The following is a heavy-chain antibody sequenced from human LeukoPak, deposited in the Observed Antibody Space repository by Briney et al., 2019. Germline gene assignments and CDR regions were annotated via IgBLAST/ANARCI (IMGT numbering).Heavy chain of an antibody. Sequence: PSGTLSLTCAVSGGSISSSNWWSWVRQPPGKGLEWIGEIYHSGSTNYNPSLKSRVTISVDKSKDQFSLKLSSVTAADTAVYHCARTYSSGWYLDYWGQGTLVTVSS. CDR1: GGSISSSNW. D-gene: IGHD6-19*01. CDR2: IYHSGST. J-gene: IGHJ4*02. CDR3: ARTYSSGWYLDY. V-gene: IGHV4-4*02.